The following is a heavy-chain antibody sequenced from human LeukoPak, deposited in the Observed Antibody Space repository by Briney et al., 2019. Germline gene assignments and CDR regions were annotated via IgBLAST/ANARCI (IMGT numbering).Heavy chain of an antibody. V-gene: IGHV4-61*02. CDR3: ARGLVGATGGSFDY. Sequence: ASETLSLTCTVSGGSISSDNDYWSWIRQPAGKGLEWIGRIYASGTTNYNASLKSRVTISVDTSKNQFSLKLSSVTAADTAVHYCARGLVGATGGSFDYWGQGTLVTVSS. CDR2: IYASGTT. CDR1: GGSISSDNDY. D-gene: IGHD1-26*01. J-gene: IGHJ4*02.